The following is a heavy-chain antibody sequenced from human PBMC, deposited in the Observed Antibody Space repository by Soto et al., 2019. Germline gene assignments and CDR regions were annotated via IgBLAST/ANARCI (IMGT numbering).Heavy chain of an antibody. CDR3: AQGYYDISTVYPRDYYYYIAV. V-gene: IGHV4-59*01. J-gene: IGHJ6*03. CDR1: GGSISSYY. CDR2: IYYSGST. D-gene: IGHD3-9*01. Sequence: QVQLQESGPGLVKPSETLSLTCTVSGGSISSYYWRWIRQPPGQGLEWIGYIYYSGSTNYNPSLKSRVTIPVVPATSQCSLRLSFVTAADAGVYYCAQGYYDISTVYPRDYYYYIAVQGKGITVTVAS.